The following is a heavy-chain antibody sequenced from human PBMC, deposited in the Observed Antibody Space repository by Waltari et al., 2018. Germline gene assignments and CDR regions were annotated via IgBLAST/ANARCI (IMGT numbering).Heavy chain of an antibody. J-gene: IGHJ4*02. Sequence: QVQLVQSGAEVKKPGSSVKVSCKASGGTFSSYAISWVRQAPGQGLEWMGGIIPIFGTANYAQKFQGRVTITADESTSTAYMELSSLRSEDTAVYYCATYRHYDFWSGWTHDYWGQGTLVTVSS. CDR1: GGTFSSYA. D-gene: IGHD3-3*01. CDR3: ATYRHYDFWSGWTHDY. V-gene: IGHV1-69*13. CDR2: IIPIFGTA.